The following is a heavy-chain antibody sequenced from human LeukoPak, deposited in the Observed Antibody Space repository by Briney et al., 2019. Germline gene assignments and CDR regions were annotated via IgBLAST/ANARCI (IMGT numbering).Heavy chain of an antibody. J-gene: IGHJ3*02. D-gene: IGHD3-22*01. CDR1: GFTFDDYA. CDR3: AKDSVSSGYDAFDM. CDR2: ISWNSGSI. Sequence: GGSLRLSCAASGFTFDDYAMHWVRQAPGKGLEWVSGISWNSGSIGYVDSVKGRFTISRDNAKNSLYLQMNSLRAEDTALYYCAKDSVSSGYDAFDMWGQGTMVTVSS. V-gene: IGHV3-9*01.